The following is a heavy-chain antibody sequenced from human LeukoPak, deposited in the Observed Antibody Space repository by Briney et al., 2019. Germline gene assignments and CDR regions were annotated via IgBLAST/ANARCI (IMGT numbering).Heavy chain of an antibody. V-gene: IGHV3-23*01. D-gene: IGHD2-15*01. CDR3: AKVSCSGGSCYSPYYFDY. CDR2: ISGSGGST. Sequence: GGSLRLSCAASGFTFSSYAMSWVRRAPGKGLEWVSAISGSGGSTYYADSVKGRFTISRDNSKNTLYLQMNSLRAEDTAVYYCAKVSCSGGSCYSPYYFDYWGQGTLVTVSS. J-gene: IGHJ4*02. CDR1: GFTFSSYA.